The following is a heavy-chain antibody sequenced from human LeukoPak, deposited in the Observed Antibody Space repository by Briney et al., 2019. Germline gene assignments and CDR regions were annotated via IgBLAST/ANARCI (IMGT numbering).Heavy chain of an antibody. CDR2: IHTSGST. J-gene: IGHJ3*02. CDR1: GGSISSGSYY. D-gene: IGHD3-3*01. CDR3: ARFTIFGVVVDGFDI. V-gene: IGHV4-61*02. Sequence: SETLSLTCTVSGGSISSGSYYWSWIRQPAGKGLEWIGRIHTSGSTNYNPSLKSRVTMSVETSKKQFSLKLSSVTAADTAVYYCARFTIFGVVVDGFDIWGQGTMVTVSS.